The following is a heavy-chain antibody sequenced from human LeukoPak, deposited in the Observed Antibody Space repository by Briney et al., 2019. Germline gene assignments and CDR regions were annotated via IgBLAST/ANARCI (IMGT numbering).Heavy chain of an antibody. CDR2: ISSSSSTI. Sequence: GGSLRLSCAASGFTFSSYSMNWVRQAPGKGLEWVSYISSSSSTIYYADSVKGRFTISRDNAKNSLYLQMNSLRAEDTAVYYCARDQSGSYYYYYYMDVWGKGTTVTVSS. V-gene: IGHV3-48*01. CDR3: ARDQSGSYYYYYYMDV. CDR1: GFTFSSYS. D-gene: IGHD1-26*01. J-gene: IGHJ6*03.